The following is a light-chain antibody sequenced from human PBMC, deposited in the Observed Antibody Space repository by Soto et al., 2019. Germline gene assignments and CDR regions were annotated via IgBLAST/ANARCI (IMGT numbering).Light chain of an antibody. Sequence: QSALTQPPSASGSPGQSVTISCTGTSSDVGGYDFVAWHQQHPGKAPRLMIYDVSKRPSGVPDRFSGSKSGYTASLTVSGLQAEDEADSYCSSFVGGNIYVFGTGTKLTVL. V-gene: IGLV2-8*01. CDR3: SSFVGGNIYV. J-gene: IGLJ1*01. CDR1: SSDVGGYDF. CDR2: DVS.